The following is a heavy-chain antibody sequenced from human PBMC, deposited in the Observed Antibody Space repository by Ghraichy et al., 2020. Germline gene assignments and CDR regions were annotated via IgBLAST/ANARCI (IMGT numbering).Heavy chain of an antibody. V-gene: IGHV3-23*01. CDR3: AKDTAQSLAARRARGWYFDL. CDR1: GFIFSSYA. Sequence: GESLNISCAASGFIFSSYAMTWVRQAPGKGLEWVSVISGSGGSTDYADSVKGRFTISRDNSKNTLYLQMSSLRAGDTAIYYCAKDTAQSLAARRARGWYFDLWGRGTLVTVSS. D-gene: IGHD6-6*01. CDR2: ISGSGGST. J-gene: IGHJ2*01.